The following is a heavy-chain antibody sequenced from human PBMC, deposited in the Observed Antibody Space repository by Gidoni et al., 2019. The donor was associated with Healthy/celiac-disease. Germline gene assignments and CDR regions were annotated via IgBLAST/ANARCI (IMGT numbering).Heavy chain of an antibody. D-gene: IGHD3-10*01. J-gene: IGHJ4*02. V-gene: IGHV4-4*07. CDR1: GGSISSYY. CDR3: AREGRRNNYYGAGPLDY. CDR2: IYTSGST. Sequence: QVQLQESGPGLVKPPETLSLTCTVSGGSISSYYWSWIRQPAGKGLEWIGRIYTSGSTNYNPSLKSRVTMSVDTSKNQFSLKLSSVTAADTAVYYCAREGRRNNYYGAGPLDYWGQGTLVTVSS.